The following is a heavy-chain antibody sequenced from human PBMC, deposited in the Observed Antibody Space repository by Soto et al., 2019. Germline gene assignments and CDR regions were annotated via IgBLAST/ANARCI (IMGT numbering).Heavy chain of an antibody. CDR2: TYYRSKWYN. CDR1: GNIFSSSSVA. V-gene: IGHV6-1*01. CDR3: ARGQFTAFDI. Sequence: QSQTLSLTCAFSGNIFSSSSVAWNWIRQSPSRGLEWLGRTYYRSKWYNDYAVSVKGRITVNPDTSKNEFSLQLNSVTPEDTAVYFCARGQFTAFDIWGQGTVVTVSS. J-gene: IGHJ3*02. D-gene: IGHD6-19*01.